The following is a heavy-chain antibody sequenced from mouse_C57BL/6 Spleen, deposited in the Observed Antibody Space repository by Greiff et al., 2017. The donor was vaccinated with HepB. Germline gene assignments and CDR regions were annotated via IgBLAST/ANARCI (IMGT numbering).Heavy chain of an antibody. J-gene: IGHJ2*01. Sequence: QVQLKQSGAELVRPGASVKLSCKASGYTFTDYYINWVKQRPGQGLEWIARIYPGSGNTYYNEKFKGKATLTAEKSSSTAYMQLSSLTSEDSAVYFCAKIYYDYGYYFDYWGQGTTLTVSS. CDR1: GYTFTDYY. V-gene: IGHV1-76*01. D-gene: IGHD2-4*01. CDR2: IYPGSGNT. CDR3: AKIYYDYGYYFDY.